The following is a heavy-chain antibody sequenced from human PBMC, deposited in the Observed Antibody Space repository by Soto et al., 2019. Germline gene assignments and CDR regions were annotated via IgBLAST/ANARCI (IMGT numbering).Heavy chain of an antibody. CDR1: GFTFNNYG. J-gene: IGHJ4*02. Sequence: GGSLRVSCAASGFTFNNYGMSWVRQAPGKGLEWVSAITDSGGSTYYADSVKGRFTISRDNSKNTVYLQMNSLRAEDTAVYYCAKAATVVTLYYFDYWGQGTLVTVSS. V-gene: IGHV3-23*01. CDR2: ITDSGGST. D-gene: IGHD4-17*01. CDR3: AKAATVVTLYYFDY.